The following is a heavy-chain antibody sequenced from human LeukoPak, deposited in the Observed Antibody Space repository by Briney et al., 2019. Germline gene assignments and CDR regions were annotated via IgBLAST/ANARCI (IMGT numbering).Heavy chain of an antibody. V-gene: IGHV1-18*01. CDR3: ARVLIAPFGELSADY. D-gene: IGHD3-10*01. CDR2: ISAYNGNT. Sequence: ASVKVSCKASGYTFTSYGITWVRQAPGQGLEWMGWISAYNGNTKYAQKVQGRVTMTTDTSTSTAYMELRSLRSDDTAVYYFARVLIAPFGELSADYWGQGNLVTVSS. J-gene: IGHJ4*02. CDR1: GYTFTSYG.